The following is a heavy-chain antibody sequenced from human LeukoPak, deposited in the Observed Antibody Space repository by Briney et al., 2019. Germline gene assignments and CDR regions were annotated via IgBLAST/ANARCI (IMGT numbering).Heavy chain of an antibody. Sequence: KPSETLSLTCTFSAGSFSPAHWSWIRQPPGKGLEWIGVICDNGNTDYNPSLKSRVTISVDTSKSHFSLNLNSLAAADTAVYYCATGRDPYKTGHWGQGTLVTVSS. D-gene: IGHD3-10*01. J-gene: IGHJ4*02. V-gene: IGHV4-59*01. CDR1: AGSFSPAH. CDR3: ATGRDPYKTGH. CDR2: ICDNGNT.